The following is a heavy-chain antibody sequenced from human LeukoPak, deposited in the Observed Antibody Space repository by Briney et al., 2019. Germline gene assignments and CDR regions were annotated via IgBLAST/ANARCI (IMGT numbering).Heavy chain of an antibody. CDR2: IYPGDSDT. CDR1: GYSFTSYW. CDR3: ATTGDSSGYYHDAFDI. D-gene: IGHD3-22*01. Sequence: GESLKISCKGSGYSFTSYWIGWVRQMPGKGLEWMGIIYPGDSDTRYSPSFQGQVTFSADKSISTAYLQWSSLKASDTAMYYCATTGDSSGYYHDAFDIWGQGTMVTVSS. J-gene: IGHJ3*02. V-gene: IGHV5-51*01.